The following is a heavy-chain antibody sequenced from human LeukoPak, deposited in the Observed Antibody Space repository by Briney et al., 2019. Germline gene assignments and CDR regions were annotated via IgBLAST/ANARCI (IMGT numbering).Heavy chain of an antibody. D-gene: IGHD3-16*01. V-gene: IGHV1-2*02. J-gene: IGHJ5*02. CDR3: ARASFWESPINWFAP. CDR2: INPKNGGS. CDR1: GYTFTGYY. Sequence: ASVKVSCKASGYTFTGYYMHWVRQAPGQGLEWVGWINPKNGGSNYAQKFQGRFTMTRDRSISTAYIELSRLTSDDTAVYYCARASFWESPINWFAPWGQGTLVTVSS.